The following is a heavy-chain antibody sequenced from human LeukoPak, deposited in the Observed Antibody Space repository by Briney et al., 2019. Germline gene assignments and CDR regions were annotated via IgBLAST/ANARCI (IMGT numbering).Heavy chain of an antibody. CDR3: AKDLGMQVWFPL. Sequence: GGSLRLSCAASGIAFSTYAMTWVRKTPGKGLEWVSAITSSGGATYYANSVKGRFTISRDNSKNTLYLQMNSLRAEDTAVYYCAKDLGMQVWFPLWGQGTLVTVSS. D-gene: IGHD5-18*01. V-gene: IGHV3-23*01. CDR1: GIAFSTYA. J-gene: IGHJ4*02. CDR2: ITSSGGAT.